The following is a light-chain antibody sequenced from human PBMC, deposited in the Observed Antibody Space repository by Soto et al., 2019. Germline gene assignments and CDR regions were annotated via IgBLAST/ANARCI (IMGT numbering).Light chain of an antibody. J-gene: IGKJ1*01. Sequence: IVITQSPATPSVSPGEKANPSCKASQSVGTKLAWYQQTPGQAPRLLIYGASNRATGVPARISGSVSGTEFTLTIASLQSEDFAVYYCQQRSNWPWTFGQGTKVDI. CDR3: QQRSNWPWT. CDR2: GAS. CDR1: QSVGTK. V-gene: IGKV3-15*01.